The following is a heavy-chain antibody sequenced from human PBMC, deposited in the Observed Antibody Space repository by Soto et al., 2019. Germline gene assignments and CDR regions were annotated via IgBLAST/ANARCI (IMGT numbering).Heavy chain of an antibody. CDR1: GVPFSSYA. D-gene: IGHD6-19*01. V-gene: IGHV1-69*01. Sequence: QVQLVQSGAEVKKPGSSVKVSCKASGVPFSSYAINWVRQAPGQGLEWMGGIIPIFGTANYAQRFQGRVKITADESTSTAYMELSSLTSEDTAMYYCARGSHSPGIAVAGYYFWGQGTLVTVSS. CDR2: IIPIFGTA. CDR3: ARGSHSPGIAVAGYYF. J-gene: IGHJ4*02.